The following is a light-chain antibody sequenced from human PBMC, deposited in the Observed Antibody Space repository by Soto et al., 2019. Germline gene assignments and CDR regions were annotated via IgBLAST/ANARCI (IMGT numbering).Light chain of an antibody. CDR1: QGISNW. CDR2: AAS. V-gene: IGKV1-12*01. CDR3: QQATSFLP. J-gene: IGKJ3*01. Sequence: DIQMTQSPSSVSASVGDIVNISCRASQGISNWLAWYQQKPGKAPKLLIYAASSLQSGVPSRFSGSGSGADFTLTISILQPEDFATYYCQQATSFLPFGPGTKVDLK.